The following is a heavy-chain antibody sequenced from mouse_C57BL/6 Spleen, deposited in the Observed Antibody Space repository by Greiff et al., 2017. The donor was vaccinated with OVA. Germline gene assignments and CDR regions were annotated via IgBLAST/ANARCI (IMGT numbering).Heavy chain of an antibody. CDR2: IDPETGGT. J-gene: IGHJ2*01. CDR1: GYTFTDYE. Sequence: HLHPSWAELVMPFSSVTLSCKASGYTFTDYEIHWVKQTPVHGLEWIGAIDPETGGTAYNQKFKGKAILTADKSSSTAYMELRSLTSEDSAVYYCTRDGNFYYFDYWGQGTTLTVSS. V-gene: IGHV1-15*01. CDR3: TRDGNFYYFDY. D-gene: IGHD2-1*01.